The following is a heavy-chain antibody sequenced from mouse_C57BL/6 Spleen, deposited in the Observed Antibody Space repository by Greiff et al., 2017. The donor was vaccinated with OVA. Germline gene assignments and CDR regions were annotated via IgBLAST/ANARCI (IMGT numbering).Heavy chain of an antibody. V-gene: IGHV1-69*01. CDR1: GYTFTSYW. D-gene: IGHD1-1*01. CDR2: IDPSDSYT. CDR3: ARSYYGSSSFDY. Sequence: QVQLQQPGAELVMPGASVKLSCKASGYTFTSYWMHWVKQRPGQGLAWIGEIDPSDSYTNYNQKFKGKSTLTVDKSSSTAYMQLSSLTSEDSAVYYCARSYYGSSSFDYWGQGTTLTVSS. J-gene: IGHJ2*01.